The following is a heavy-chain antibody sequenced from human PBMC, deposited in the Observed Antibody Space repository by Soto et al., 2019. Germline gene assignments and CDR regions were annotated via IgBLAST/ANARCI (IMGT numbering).Heavy chain of an antibody. V-gene: IGHV3-15*07. D-gene: IGHD3-10*01. Sequence: GGSLRLSCAASGFTFSNAWMNWVRQAPGKGLEWVGRIKSKTDGGTTDYAAPVKGRFTISRDDSKNTLYLQMNSLKTEDTAVYYCTPGFGELLLNGNYYYGMDVWGQGTTVTVSS. CDR2: IKSKTDGGTT. CDR1: GFTFSNAW. J-gene: IGHJ6*02. CDR3: TPGFGELLLNGNYYYGMDV.